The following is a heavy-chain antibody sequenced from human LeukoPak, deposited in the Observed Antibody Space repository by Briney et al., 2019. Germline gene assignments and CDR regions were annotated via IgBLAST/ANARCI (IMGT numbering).Heavy chain of an antibody. D-gene: IGHD5-18*01. J-gene: IGHJ4*02. CDR3: ATGTHTAMGPFDY. CDR2: ISWNSGSI. Sequence: PGRSLRLSCAASGFTFDDYAMHWVRHAPGKGLEWVSGISWNSGSIGYADSVKGRFTISRDNAKNSLYLQMNSLRAEDTALYYCATGTHTAMGPFDYWGQGTLVTVSS. CDR1: GFTFDDYA. V-gene: IGHV3-9*01.